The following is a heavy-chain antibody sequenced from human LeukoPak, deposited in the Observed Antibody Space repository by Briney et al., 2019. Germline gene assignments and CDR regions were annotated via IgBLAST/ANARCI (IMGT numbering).Heavy chain of an antibody. J-gene: IGHJ4*02. V-gene: IGHV3-30-3*01. Sequence: GRSLRLSCAASGFTFNDYAMYWVRQTPGKGPEWVALISYDGYDKSYADSVRGRFTISRDNSKNTLYLQMDSLRSEDTAVYYCARDFFPIVDSTWYEIGYWGQGTLVTVSS. D-gene: IGHD6-13*01. CDR1: GFTFNDYA. CDR3: ARDFFPIVDSTWYEIGY. CDR2: ISYDGYDK.